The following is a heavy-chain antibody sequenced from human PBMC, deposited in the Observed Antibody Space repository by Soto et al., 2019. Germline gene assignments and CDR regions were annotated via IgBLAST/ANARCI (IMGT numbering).Heavy chain of an antibody. V-gene: IGHV3-15*07. J-gene: IGHJ4*02. CDR2: IKTNIDGGAT. CDR3: TTGRRGSAYVPGAY. D-gene: IGHD5-12*01. Sequence: EVQLVESGGGLVKPGGSLRLSCAASGFSFTSAWMNWVRQIPGKGLEWVGRIKTNIDGGATDYSAPVKGRFTISRDDSKDTVYLQMNSLKTEDTAVYYCTTGRRGSAYVPGAYWGQGALVTVSS. CDR1: GFSFTSAW.